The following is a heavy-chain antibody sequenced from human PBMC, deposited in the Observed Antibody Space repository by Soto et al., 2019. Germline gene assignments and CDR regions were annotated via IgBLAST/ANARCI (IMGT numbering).Heavy chain of an antibody. V-gene: IGHV1-2*04. D-gene: IGHD6-19*01. CDR3: ARSLYSSGWYGDAFDI. Sequence: ASVKVSCKASGYTFTGYYMHWVRQAPGQGLEWMGWINPNSGGPNYAQKFQGWVTMTRDTSISAAYMELSRLRSDDTAVYYCARSLYSSGWYGDAFDIWGQGTMVPGSS. CDR1: GYTFTGYY. CDR2: INPNSGGP. J-gene: IGHJ3*02.